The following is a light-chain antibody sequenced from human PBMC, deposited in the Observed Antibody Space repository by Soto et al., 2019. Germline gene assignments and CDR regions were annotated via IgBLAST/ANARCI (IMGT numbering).Light chain of an antibody. CDR1: QSVTTR. J-gene: IGKJ5*01. V-gene: IGKV1-5*03. CDR2: KAS. CDR3: QQYSTYPIT. Sequence: DIQMTQSPSTLSASVGDRVTITCRASQSVTTRLAWYQQKPGKAPKLLIYKASNLESGLPSRFTGSGSGTEFTLTISSLQSDDFATYYCQQYSTYPITFGQGTRLEI.